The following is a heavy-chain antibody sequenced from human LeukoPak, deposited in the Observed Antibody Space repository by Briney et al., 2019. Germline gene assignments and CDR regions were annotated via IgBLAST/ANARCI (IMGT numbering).Heavy chain of an antibody. CDR2: IFYSGST. CDR1: SGSISTSNYY. V-gene: IGHV4-39*07. J-gene: IGHJ4*02. D-gene: IGHD3-22*01. CDR3: ARGGFGYDSSGYSVDY. Sequence: PSETLSLTCTVSSGSISTSNYYWGWVRQPPGKALEWIGNIFYSGSTYYSPSLKSQVTISLDTSRNQFSLKLNSVTAADTAVYYCARGGFGYDSSGYSVDYWGQGTLVTVSS.